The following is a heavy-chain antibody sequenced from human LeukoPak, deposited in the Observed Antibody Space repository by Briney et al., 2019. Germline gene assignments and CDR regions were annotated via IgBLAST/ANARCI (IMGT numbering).Heavy chain of an antibody. J-gene: IGHJ4*02. D-gene: IGHD6-19*01. V-gene: IGHV1-2*02. Sequence: ASVKVSCKASGYTFTGYYIHWVRQAPGQGLEWMAWINPNSGGTNYAQKFQGRVTMTRDTSISTAYMELSRLTSDDTAVYYCARPPYSSGWTQYFFVYWGQGTLVTVSS. CDR1: GYTFTGYY. CDR3: ARPPYSSGWTQYFFVY. CDR2: INPNSGGT.